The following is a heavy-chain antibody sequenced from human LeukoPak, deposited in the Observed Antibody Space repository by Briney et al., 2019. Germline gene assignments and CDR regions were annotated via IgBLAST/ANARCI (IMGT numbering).Heavy chain of an antibody. CDR3: ARPRGSYYYDAFDI. Sequence: GGSLRLSCAASGFTFSGYWIHWVRQVPGKGLVWVSRINSDGSSTSYADSVEGRFTISRDNAKNTLYLQMNSLRAEDTAVYYCARPRGSYYYDAFDIWGHGTMVTVSS. J-gene: IGHJ3*02. CDR2: INSDGSST. CDR1: GFTFSGYW. D-gene: IGHD1-26*01. V-gene: IGHV3-74*01.